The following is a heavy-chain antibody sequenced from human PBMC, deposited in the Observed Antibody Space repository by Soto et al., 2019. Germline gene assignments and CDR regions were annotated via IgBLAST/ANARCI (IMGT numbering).Heavy chain of an antibody. D-gene: IGHD1-7*01. V-gene: IGHV3-7*01. CDR1: GFTFSSYW. CDR3: ARVGTGTTFFLFITEETYYMDV. CDR2: IKQDGSEK. J-gene: IGHJ6*03. Sequence: GGSLRLSCAASGFTFSSYWMSWVRQAPGKGLEWVANIKQDGSEKYYVDSVKGRFTISRDNAKNSLYLQMNSLRAEDTAVYYCARVGTGTTFFLFITEETYYMDVWDKGTTVTVSS.